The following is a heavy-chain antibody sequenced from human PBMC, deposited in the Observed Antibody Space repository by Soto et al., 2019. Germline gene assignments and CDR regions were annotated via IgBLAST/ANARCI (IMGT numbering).Heavy chain of an antibody. D-gene: IGHD2-8*01. CDR1: GGSFSGYY. CDR2: INHSGST. J-gene: IGHJ6*02. Sequence: PSETLSLTCAVYGGSFSGYYWSWIRQPPGKGLEWIGEINHSGSTNYNPSLKSRVTISVDTSKNQFSLKLSSVTAADTAVYYCARRVLYEEVGAYGMDVWGQGTTVTVSS. CDR3: ARRVLYEEVGAYGMDV. V-gene: IGHV4-34*01.